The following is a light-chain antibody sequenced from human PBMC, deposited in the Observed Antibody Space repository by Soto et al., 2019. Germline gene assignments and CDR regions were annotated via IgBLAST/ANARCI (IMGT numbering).Light chain of an antibody. CDR1: QSLSTY. Sequence: EIVLTQSPATLSLSPGERATLSCRASQSLSTYLAWYQQKPGQAPRLLIYDASNRATGIPARFSGSGSGTDFTLTISCLEPEDFAVYYCQQRSNWLTFGGGTKVEIK. CDR3: QQRSNWLT. CDR2: DAS. V-gene: IGKV3-11*01. J-gene: IGKJ4*01.